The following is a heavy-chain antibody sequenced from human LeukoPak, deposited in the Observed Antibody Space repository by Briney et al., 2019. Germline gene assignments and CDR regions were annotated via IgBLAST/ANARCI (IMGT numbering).Heavy chain of an antibody. V-gene: IGHV1-18*01. Sequence: ASVKVSCKASGYTFTSYGISWVRQAPGQGLEWMGWLSAYNGNTNYAQKLQGRVTMTTDTSTSTAYMELRSLRSDDTAVYYCARDHLGYCSGGSCRPLDYWGQGTLATVSS. J-gene: IGHJ4*02. CDR1: GYTFTSYG. D-gene: IGHD2-15*01. CDR2: LSAYNGNT. CDR3: ARDHLGYCSGGSCRPLDY.